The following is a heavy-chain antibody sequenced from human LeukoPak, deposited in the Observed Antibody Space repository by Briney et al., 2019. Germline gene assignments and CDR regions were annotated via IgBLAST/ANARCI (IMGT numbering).Heavy chain of an antibody. Sequence: GALRLSCAASGFTFSSYWMSWVRQAPGKGLEWVANIKPDGSEEYYVDSVKGRFTISRDNVKNSLYLQMNSLRAEDTAVYYCAKSYYGGWGQGTLVTVSS. CDR2: IKPDGSEE. D-gene: IGHD3-10*01. CDR1: GFTFSSYW. V-gene: IGHV3-7*01. J-gene: IGHJ4*02. CDR3: AKSYYGG.